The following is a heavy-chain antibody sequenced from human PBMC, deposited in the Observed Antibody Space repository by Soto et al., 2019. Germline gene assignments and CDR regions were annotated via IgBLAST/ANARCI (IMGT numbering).Heavy chain of an antibody. CDR2: INPHGGST. CDR3: ARSSGGNFGIIIEGTNWFDP. CDR1: RDTFTSYY. V-gene: IGHV1-46*01. J-gene: IGHJ5*02. Sequence: ASVKVSCKAPRDTFTSYYINWVRQAPGQGLEWMGVINPHGGSTAYAQKFKGRVTLTRDTSASTVYMEVSSLTSEDTAMYYCARSSGGNFGIIIEGTNWFDPWGQGTLVTVSS. D-gene: IGHD1-26*01.